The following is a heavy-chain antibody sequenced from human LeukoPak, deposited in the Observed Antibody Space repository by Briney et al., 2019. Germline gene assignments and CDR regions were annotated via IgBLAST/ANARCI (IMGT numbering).Heavy chain of an antibody. D-gene: IGHD7-27*01. Sequence: GGSLRLSCAASGFTFSSYAMTWVRQAPGKGLEWVANIKTDGSQIYYVDSVRGRFTISRDNAKNSLYLQMNSLRAEDTAVYYCARDLNWETYWGQGTLVSVSS. CDR1: GFTFSSYA. CDR3: ARDLNWETY. V-gene: IGHV3-7*01. CDR2: IKTDGSQI. J-gene: IGHJ4*02.